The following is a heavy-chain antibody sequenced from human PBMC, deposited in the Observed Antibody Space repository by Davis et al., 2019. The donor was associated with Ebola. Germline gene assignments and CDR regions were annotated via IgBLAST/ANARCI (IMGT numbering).Heavy chain of an antibody. V-gene: IGHV3-33*01. CDR1: GFTFSSYG. J-gene: IGHJ6*02. CDR3: ARDYDFWSGYPSYGMDV. CDR2: IWYGGSNK. Sequence: GESLKISCAASGFTFSSYGMHWVRQAPGKGLEWVAVIWYGGSNKYYADSVKGRFTISRDNSKNTLYLQMNSLRVEDTAVYYCARDYDFWSGYPSYGMDVWGQGTTVTVSS. D-gene: IGHD3-3*01.